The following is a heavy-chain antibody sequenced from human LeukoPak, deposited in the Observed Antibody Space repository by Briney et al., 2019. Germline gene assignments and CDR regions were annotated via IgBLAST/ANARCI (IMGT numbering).Heavy chain of an antibody. CDR3: AREVEMATEFDY. V-gene: IGHV4-4*07. J-gene: IGHJ4*02. D-gene: IGHD5-24*01. CDR2: ISSTGRT. CDR1: GGSISSSY. Sequence: NPADTLSLTCTVSGGSISSSYWSWIRQPAGKGLEWIGRISSTGRTNYTPSLKSRVAMSVDTSKNQFSLKLSSVTAADTAVYYCAREVEMATEFDYWGQGTLVTVSS.